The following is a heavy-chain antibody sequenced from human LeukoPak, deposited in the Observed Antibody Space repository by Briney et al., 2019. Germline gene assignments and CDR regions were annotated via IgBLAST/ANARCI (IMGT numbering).Heavy chain of an antibody. J-gene: IGHJ2*01. CDR2: INSRGSTI. CDR3: ARENYYDSGSYSYWYFDL. CDR1: GFTFSSYE. V-gene: IGHV3-48*03. Sequence: GGSLRLSCAASGFTFSSYEMNWVRQAPGKGLEWVSFINSRGSTIYYVDSVKGRFTISRDNAKNSLYLQMNSLRAEDTAVYYCARENYYDSGSYSYWYFDLWGRGTLVTVSS. D-gene: IGHD3-10*01.